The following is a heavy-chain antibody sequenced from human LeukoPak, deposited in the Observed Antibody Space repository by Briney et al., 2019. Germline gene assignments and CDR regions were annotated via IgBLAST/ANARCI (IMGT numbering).Heavy chain of an antibody. V-gene: IGHV5-51*01. CDR3: ARRLGVRGVTYFDY. J-gene: IGHJ4*02. D-gene: IGHD3-10*01. Sequence: GGARQISGKGSGYHFTSYWIGGVRQMPGKGLEGMGIIYPGDCDTRYSASCQGQVTISAHTSISTAYLQWSSLNASDTAMYYCARRLGVRGVTYFDYWGQGTLVTVSS. CDR2: IYPGDCDT. CDR1: GYHFTSYW.